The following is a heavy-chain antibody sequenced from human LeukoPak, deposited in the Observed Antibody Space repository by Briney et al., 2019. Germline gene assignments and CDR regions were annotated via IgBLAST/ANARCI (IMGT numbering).Heavy chain of an antibody. CDR2: IYTSGST. V-gene: IGHV4-4*08. Sequence: SETLSLTCTVSGGSISSYYWSWIRQPPGKGLEWIGRIYTSGSTNYNPSLKSRVTISVDTSKNQFSLKLSSVTAADTAVYYCARGNEYYDFRSGAFDYWGQGTLVTVSS. CDR3: ARGNEYYDFRSGAFDY. J-gene: IGHJ4*02. D-gene: IGHD3-3*01. CDR1: GGSISSYY.